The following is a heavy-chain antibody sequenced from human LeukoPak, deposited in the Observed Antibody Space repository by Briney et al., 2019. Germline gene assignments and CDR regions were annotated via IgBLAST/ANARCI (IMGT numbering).Heavy chain of an antibody. CDR3: AKTGMLRRVGYLDV. J-gene: IGHJ6*04. CDR1: GFIFSDYG. CDR2: IAYDGNKT. Sequence: GGSLRLSCVASGFIFSDYGIQWVRQAPGKGLEWVAVIAYDGNKTYYGDSVRGRFTISRDNSKKMVYLEMNSLRVEDTAVYYCAKTGMLRRVGYLDVWGKGTAVIVSS. V-gene: IGHV3-30*18. D-gene: IGHD1-1*01.